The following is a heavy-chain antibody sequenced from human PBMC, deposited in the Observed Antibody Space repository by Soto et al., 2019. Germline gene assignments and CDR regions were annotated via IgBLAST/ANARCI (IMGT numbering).Heavy chain of an antibody. V-gene: IGHV3-11*01. CDR2: INSGGSNI. CDR3: ARDMRGAN. D-gene: IGHD3-10*01. J-gene: IGHJ4*02. Sequence: QVQLVESGGGLVKPGGSLRLSCTASGFTFSDHYMTWIRQAPGKCLEWVSYINSGGSNIYYADSVRGRFTISRDNAKNSVYLQMSSLRAEDTAIYYCARDMRGANWGQGTLVIVSS. CDR1: GFTFSDHY.